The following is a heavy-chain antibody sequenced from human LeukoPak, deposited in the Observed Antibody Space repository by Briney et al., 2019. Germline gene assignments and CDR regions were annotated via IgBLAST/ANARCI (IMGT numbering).Heavy chain of an antibody. D-gene: IGHD6-13*01. CDR2: INSDGSST. CDR1: GFTFSSYW. CDR3: ARHMAAAGTDFDY. V-gene: IGHV3-74*01. J-gene: IGHJ4*02. Sequence: GGSLRLSCVASGFTFSSYWMHWVRQAPGKGLVWVSRINSDGSSTSYADSVKGRFTISRDNAKNTLYLQMNSLRAEDTAVYYCARHMAAAGTDFDYWGQGTLVTVSS.